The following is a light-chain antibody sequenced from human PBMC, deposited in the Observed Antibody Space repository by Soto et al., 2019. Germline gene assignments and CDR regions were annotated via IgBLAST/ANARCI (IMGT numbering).Light chain of an antibody. CDR2: GAS. CDR1: QDISDD. V-gene: IGKV1-6*01. J-gene: IGKJ1*01. CDR3: LQNHNYPRT. Sequence: AIQMTQSPSSLSASVGDRVTITCRASQDISDDVGWHQQTPGKAPKLLISGASRLQSGVPSRFSGSGSGAQFTLTITSLRPEDSAIYYCLQNHNYPRTFGQGTKV.